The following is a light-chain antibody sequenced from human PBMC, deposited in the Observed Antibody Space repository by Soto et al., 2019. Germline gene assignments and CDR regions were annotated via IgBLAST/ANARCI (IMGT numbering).Light chain of an antibody. CDR2: NTN. Sequence: QAVVTQEPSFSVSPGGTVTLSCGLNSGSVSTTYYPSWYQQTPGQAPRTLIYNTNTRSSGVPDRFSASILENKAPLTITGAQADDEAAYYCVLYMGSGIVIFGGGTQLTVL. CDR1: SGSVSTTYY. CDR3: VLYMGSGIVI. V-gene: IGLV8-61*01. J-gene: IGLJ2*01.